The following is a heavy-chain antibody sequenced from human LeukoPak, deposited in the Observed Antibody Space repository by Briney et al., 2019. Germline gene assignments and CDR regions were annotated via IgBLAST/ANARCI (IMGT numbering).Heavy chain of an antibody. CDR2: ISYDGNNK. J-gene: IGHJ4*02. V-gene: IGHV3-30-3*01. CDR1: GFTFSSFF. Sequence: GSLRLSCAASGFTFSSFFMHWVRQAPGKGLEWVALISYDGNNKFYADSVKGRFTISRDNSKNTLYLQMNSLRVEDTAVFYCARRGSTSMFDFWGQGTLVTVSS. D-gene: IGHD2-2*01. CDR3: ARRGSTSMFDF.